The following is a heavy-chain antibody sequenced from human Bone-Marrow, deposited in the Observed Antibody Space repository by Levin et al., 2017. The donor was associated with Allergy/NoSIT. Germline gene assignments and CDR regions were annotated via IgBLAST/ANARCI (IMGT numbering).Heavy chain of an antibody. CDR3: ARMNPCGNGNCYSPNAFDI. CDR1: GSAFASFA. Sequence: GGSLRLSCKASGSAFASFAITWLRQAPGQGPEWMGWISPDNNYTIYAQKFQGRVSMTTDTPTTTVYMELRSLTSDDTAVYYCARMNPCGNGNCYSPNAFDIWGQGTLVTVSS. J-gene: IGHJ3*02. D-gene: IGHD2-15*01. CDR2: ISPDNNYT. V-gene: IGHV1-18*01.